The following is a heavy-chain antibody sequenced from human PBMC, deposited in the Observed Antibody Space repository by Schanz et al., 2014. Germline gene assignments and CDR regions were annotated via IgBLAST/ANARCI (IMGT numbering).Heavy chain of an antibody. CDR2: ISDSGTYT. CDR3: ARDGEAAAGCDY. J-gene: IGHJ4*02. D-gene: IGHD6-13*01. CDR1: GFVFGDYY. V-gene: IGHV3-11*05. Sequence: VQLVQSGGGLVQPGGSLRLSCAASGFVFGDYYMTWIRQAPGKGLEWLSYISDSGTYTNYADSVKGRFTISRDNAKSSLYLQMNSLRVEDTAVYYCARDGEAAAGCDYWGQGTLVTVSS.